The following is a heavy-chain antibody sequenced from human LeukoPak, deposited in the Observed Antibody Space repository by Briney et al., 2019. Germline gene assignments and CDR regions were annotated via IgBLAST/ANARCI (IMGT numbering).Heavy chain of an antibody. V-gene: IGHV1-18*01. CDR1: GGTFSSYG. J-gene: IGHJ6*03. Sequence: ASVKVSCKASGGTFSSYGISWVRQAPGQGLEWMGWISAYNGNTNYAQKLQGRVTMTTDTSTSTAYMELRSLRSDDTAVYYCARGSGSYYVAGYYYYMDVWGKGTTVTVS. CDR2: ISAYNGNT. CDR3: ARGSGSYYVAGYYYYMDV. D-gene: IGHD1-26*01.